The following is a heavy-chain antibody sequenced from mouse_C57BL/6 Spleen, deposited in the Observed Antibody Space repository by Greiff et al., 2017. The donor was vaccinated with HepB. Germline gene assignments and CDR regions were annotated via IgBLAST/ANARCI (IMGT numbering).Heavy chain of an antibody. CDR3: ASPNYYGSSPYYAMDY. CDR2: IYPGDGDT. J-gene: IGHJ4*01. V-gene: IGHV1-82*01. CDR1: GYAFSSSW. D-gene: IGHD1-1*01. Sequence: VQLQQSGPELVKPGASVKISCKASGYAFSSSWMNWVKQRPGKGLEWIGRIYPGDGDTNYNGKFKGKATLTADKSSSTAYMQLSSLTSEDSAVYFCASPNYYGSSPYYAMDYWGQGTSVTVSS.